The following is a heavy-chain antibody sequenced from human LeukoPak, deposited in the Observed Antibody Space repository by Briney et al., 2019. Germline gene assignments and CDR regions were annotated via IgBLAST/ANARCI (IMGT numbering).Heavy chain of an antibody. J-gene: IGHJ6*03. CDR3: ARAVGATNLYYYYYMDV. V-gene: IGHV4-59*01. D-gene: IGHD1-26*01. Sequence: SETLSLTCTVSGGSISSYYWSWIRQPPGKGLEWIGYIYYSGSTNYNPSLKSRVTISVDTSKNQFSLKLSSVTAADTAVYYCARAVGATNLYYYYYMDVWGKGTTVTISS. CDR2: IYYSGST. CDR1: GGSISSYY.